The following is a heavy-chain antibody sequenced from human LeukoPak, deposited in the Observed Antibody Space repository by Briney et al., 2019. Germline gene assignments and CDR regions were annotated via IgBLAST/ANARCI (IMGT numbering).Heavy chain of an antibody. Sequence: ASVKVSCKASGYTFTGYYMHWVRQAPGQGLEWMGWINPNSGGTNYAQKFQGRVTMTRDTSISTAYMELSRLRSDDTAVYYCARDQPENYYDSSGHQGYWGQGTLVTVSS. CDR3: ARDQPENYYDSSGHQGY. J-gene: IGHJ4*02. D-gene: IGHD3-22*01. CDR2: INPNSGGT. V-gene: IGHV1-2*02. CDR1: GYTFTGYY.